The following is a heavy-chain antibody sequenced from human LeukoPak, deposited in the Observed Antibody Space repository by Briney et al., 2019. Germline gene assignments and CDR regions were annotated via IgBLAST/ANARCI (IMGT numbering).Heavy chain of an antibody. CDR1: GFSFSGHW. CDR3: ARDPRGAAGTYGMDV. V-gene: IGHV3-74*01. Sequence: GGSLRLSCTASGFSFSGHWMHWARQLPGKGLVWVSRISPTGSTTSYADSVKGRITISRDNAKNSLYLQINSLRAEDTAVYYCARDPRGAAGTYGMDVWGQGTTVTVSS. D-gene: IGHD6-13*01. CDR2: ISPTGSTT. J-gene: IGHJ6*02.